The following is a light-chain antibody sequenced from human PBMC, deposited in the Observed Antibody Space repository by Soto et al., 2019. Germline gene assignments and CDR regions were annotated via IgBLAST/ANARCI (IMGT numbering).Light chain of an antibody. V-gene: IGLV1-40*01. J-gene: IGLJ1*01. Sequence: VLTQPPSVSGAPGQRVTISCIGATSDVHWYQHLPGAAPKLLIYDNKNRPSGVPDRFSGSRSGTSASLAITGLQAEDEADYYCQSFDSTLSALYVFGTGTKVTVL. CDR1: GATSD. CDR2: DNK. CDR3: QSFDSTLSALYV.